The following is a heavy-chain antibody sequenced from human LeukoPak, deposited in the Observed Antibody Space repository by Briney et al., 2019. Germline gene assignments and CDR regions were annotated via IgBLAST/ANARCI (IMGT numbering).Heavy chain of an antibody. CDR2: IYTSGST. D-gene: IGHD5-24*01. Sequence: SQTLSLTCNVSGDSISSGSYYWSWIRQPAGKGLEWIGRIYTSGSTNYNPTLKSRVTISVDTSKNQFSLKLSSVTAADMAVYYCARDGYNLDYFDYWGQGTLVTVSS. J-gene: IGHJ4*02. CDR3: ARDGYNLDYFDY. CDR1: GDSISSGSYY. V-gene: IGHV4-61*02.